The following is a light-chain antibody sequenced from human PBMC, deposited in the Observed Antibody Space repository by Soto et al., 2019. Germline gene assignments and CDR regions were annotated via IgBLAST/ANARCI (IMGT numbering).Light chain of an antibody. Sequence: EIVMTQSPSTLSGSAGERATLSCGASQSVSSDLAWYHQKPGQAPRLLIYGASTRATGIPARFSGSLSGTEFTLTINSLQPEDFAVYYCQQYNNWPRTFGQGTKVDIK. CDR1: QSVSSD. J-gene: IGKJ1*01. CDR3: QQYNNWPRT. CDR2: GAS. V-gene: IGKV3-15*01.